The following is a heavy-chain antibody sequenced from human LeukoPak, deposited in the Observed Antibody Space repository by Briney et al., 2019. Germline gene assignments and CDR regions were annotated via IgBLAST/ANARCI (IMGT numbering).Heavy chain of an antibody. CDR3: ARGDCSGGSCYQTNLAFDI. CDR1: GFTFSTYG. CDR2: ISSSSSYI. J-gene: IGHJ3*02. D-gene: IGHD2-15*01. Sequence: GGTLRLSCAASGFTFSTYGMNWVRQAPGKGLEWVSSISSSSSYIYYADSVKGRFTISRDNAKNSLYLQMNSLRAEDTAVYYCARGDCSGGSCYQTNLAFDIWGQGTMVTVSS. V-gene: IGHV3-21*01.